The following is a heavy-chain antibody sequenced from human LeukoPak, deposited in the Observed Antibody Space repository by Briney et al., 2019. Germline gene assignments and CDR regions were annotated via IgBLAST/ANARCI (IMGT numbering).Heavy chain of an antibody. CDR3: ARGILYYDILTGYRAEYFQH. D-gene: IGHD3-9*01. CDR1: GGSIGSGSYY. Sequence: KPSETLSLTCTVSGGSIGSGSYYWSWIRQPAGKGLEWIGRIYTSGSTNYNPSLKSRVTISVDTSKNQFSLKLSSVTAADTAVYYCARGILYYDILTGYRAEYFQHWGQGTLVTVSS. V-gene: IGHV4-61*02. J-gene: IGHJ1*01. CDR2: IYTSGST.